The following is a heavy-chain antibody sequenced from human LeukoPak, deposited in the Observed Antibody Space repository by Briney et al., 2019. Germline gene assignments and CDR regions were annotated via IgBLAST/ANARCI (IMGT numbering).Heavy chain of an antibody. D-gene: IGHD4-17*01. V-gene: IGHV4-59*01. CDR1: GGSISDYY. Sequence: PSETLSLTCTVSGGSISDYYWSWIRQPPGKGLEWIGYINYSGNTNYNPSLKSRVTISVDTSKNQFSLRLTSVTAADTAVFYCARKGRQDYVYFDYWGQGSLVTVSS. J-gene: IGHJ4*02. CDR3: ARKGRQDYVYFDY. CDR2: INYSGNT.